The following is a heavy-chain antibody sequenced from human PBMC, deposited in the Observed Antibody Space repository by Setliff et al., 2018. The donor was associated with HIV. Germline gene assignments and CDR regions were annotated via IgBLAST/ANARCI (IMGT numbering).Heavy chain of an antibody. Sequence: GGSLRLSCAASGFTFRSFGMHWVRQTPGKGLEWVALIRFDGTNKYYRDSVKGRFTISRDNSKNTVYLQMSSLKTEDTAVYYCARPQHIYDDSSDDYWGQGTLVTVSS. CDR2: IRFDGTNK. D-gene: IGHD3-22*01. CDR1: GFTFRSFG. J-gene: IGHJ4*02. V-gene: IGHV3-30*02. CDR3: ARPQHIYDDSSDDY.